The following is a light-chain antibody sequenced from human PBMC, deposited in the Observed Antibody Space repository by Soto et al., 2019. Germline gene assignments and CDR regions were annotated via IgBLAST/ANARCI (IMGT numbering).Light chain of an antibody. Sequence: EIVLTQSPGTLSLSPGERATLSCRASQSVSSSYLAWYQQKPGQAPRLLIYGASSRATGIPDRFSGSGSGTDLTLTISRLEPEDFAVYYCQLYGSSPYTFGQGTKLAIK. CDR3: QLYGSSPYT. CDR2: GAS. CDR1: QSVSSSY. V-gene: IGKV3-20*01. J-gene: IGKJ2*01.